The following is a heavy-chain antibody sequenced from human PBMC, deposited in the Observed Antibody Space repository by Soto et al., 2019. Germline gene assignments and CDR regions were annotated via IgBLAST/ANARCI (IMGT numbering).Heavy chain of an antibody. CDR2: IYYSGST. CDR1: GGSISSYY. Sequence: QVQLQESGPGLVKPSETLSLTCTVSGGSISSYYWSWIRQPPGKGLVWIGYIYYSGSTNYNPSLKSRVTISVDTSKNQFSLKLSSVTAADTAVYYCASHSSSQTPFDYWGQGTLVTVSS. CDR3: ASHSSSQTPFDY. J-gene: IGHJ4*02. D-gene: IGHD6-13*01. V-gene: IGHV4-59*01.